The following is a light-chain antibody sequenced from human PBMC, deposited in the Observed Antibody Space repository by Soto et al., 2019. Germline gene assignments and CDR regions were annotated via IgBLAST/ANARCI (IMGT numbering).Light chain of an antibody. V-gene: IGKV3-15*01. CDR2: GAS. CDR3: QQYNNWPRGT. Sequence: EIVMTQSPDTLSVSPGERVTLSCRASQSVSSKLAWYQQKPGQAPRLLIYGASTRATGIPARFSGSGSGTEFTLTISSLQSEDFAVYYCQQYNNWPRGTFGQGTKVDIK. CDR1: QSVSSK. J-gene: IGKJ1*01.